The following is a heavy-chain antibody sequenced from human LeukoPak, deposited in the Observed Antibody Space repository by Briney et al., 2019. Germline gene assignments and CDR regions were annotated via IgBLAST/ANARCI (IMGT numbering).Heavy chain of an antibody. CDR1: GYTLTELS. CDR2: FDPEDGET. CDR3: ARDRAYCSSTSCYVGAFDI. V-gene: IGHV1-24*01. J-gene: IGHJ3*02. Sequence: ASVKVSCKVSGYTLTELSMHWVRQAPGKGLEWMGGFDPEDGETIYAQKFQGRVTMTEDTSTDTAYMELSSLRSEDTAVYYCARDRAYCSSTSCYVGAFDIWGQGTMVTVSS. D-gene: IGHD2-2*01.